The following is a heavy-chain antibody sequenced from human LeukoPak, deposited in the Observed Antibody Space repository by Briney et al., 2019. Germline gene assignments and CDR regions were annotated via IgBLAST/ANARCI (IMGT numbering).Heavy chain of an antibody. Sequence: SQTLSLTFTVSGGSIISYYWSWIRQPPGKGLEWIGYIYYSGSTNYNPSLKSRVTISVDTSKNQLSLKLRSVTAADTAVYYCARGGRDGYTLYPLDYWGQGTLVTVSS. J-gene: IGHJ4*02. CDR1: GGSIISYY. CDR3: ARGGRDGYTLYPLDY. CDR2: IYYSGST. V-gene: IGHV4-59*08. D-gene: IGHD5-24*01.